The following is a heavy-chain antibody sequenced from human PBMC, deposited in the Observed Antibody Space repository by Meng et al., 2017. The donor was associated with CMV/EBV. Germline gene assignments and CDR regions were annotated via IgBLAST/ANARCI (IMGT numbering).Heavy chain of an antibody. J-gene: IGHJ6*02. V-gene: IGHV3-53*01. CDR3: ASSPPYYYYYYYPMDV. CDR2: IHSDGST. D-gene: IGHD3-22*01. CDR1: GFTVSNKY. Sequence: GESLKISCAASGFTVSNKYMSWVRQAPGKGLEWVSLIHSDGSTHYADSSKGRFTIPRDNSRNTMYHQMNSLKAEDTAVCYCASSPPYYYYYYYPMDVWGQGTTVTVSS.